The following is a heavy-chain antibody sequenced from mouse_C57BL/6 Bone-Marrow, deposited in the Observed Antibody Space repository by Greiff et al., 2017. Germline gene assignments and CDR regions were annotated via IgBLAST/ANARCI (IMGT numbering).Heavy chain of an antibody. CDR3: ARSRHSNFAWCAY. J-gene: IGHJ3*01. Sequence: VQLQQSGAELAKPGASVKLSCKASGYTFTSYWMHWVKQRPGQGLEWIGYINPSSGYTKYNQKFKDKATLTADKSSSTAYMQLRSLTDEDSAVYYCARSRHSNFAWCAYWGQGTLVTVSA. CDR2: INPSSGYT. V-gene: IGHV1-7*01. CDR1: GYTFTSYW. D-gene: IGHD2-5*01.